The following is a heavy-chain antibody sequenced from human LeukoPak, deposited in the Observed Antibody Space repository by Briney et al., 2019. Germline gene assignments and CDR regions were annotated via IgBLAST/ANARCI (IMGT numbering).Heavy chain of an antibody. CDR3: AKNFRGGVAVHDY. J-gene: IGHJ4*02. D-gene: IGHD3-3*01. V-gene: IGHV3-23*01. CDR1: GLNFSSYA. CDR2: ISPGGRST. Sequence: GGSLRLSCAPSGLNFSSYAMTWVRQAPGKALEWVSAISPGGRSTYSADSVRGRFTISRDHAQNTLYVQICGRSVEDTAVYYCAKNFRGGVAVHDYWGQGALVTVSS.